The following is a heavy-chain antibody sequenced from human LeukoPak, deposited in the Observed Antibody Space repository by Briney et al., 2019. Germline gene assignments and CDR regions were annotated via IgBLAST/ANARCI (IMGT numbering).Heavy chain of an antibody. Sequence: GGSLRLSCAASGFTVSSIHMDWVRQAPGKGLEWVGHIKTDGSETYYLDSLRGRFSISRDNTNNALYLQMNSLRVEDTAVYYCVKNNGWFHLAQWGQGTLVTVSS. CDR1: GFTVSSIH. J-gene: IGHJ4*02. V-gene: IGHV3-7*03. D-gene: IGHD6-19*01. CDR3: VKNNGWFHLAQ. CDR2: IKTDGSET.